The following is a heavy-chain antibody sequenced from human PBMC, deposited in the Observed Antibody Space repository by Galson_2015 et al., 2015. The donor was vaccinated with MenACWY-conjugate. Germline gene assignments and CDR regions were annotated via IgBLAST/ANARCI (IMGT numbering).Heavy chain of an antibody. J-gene: IGHJ4*02. CDR1: GFTFNNYW. D-gene: IGHD1-1*01. Sequence: SLRLSCAASGFTFNNYWMHWVRQPPGKGLEWISYIEADGSFSNYADSVKGRFTISTDNAKNMVYLQMDGLGDEDTAVYFCARDNNWPFDSWGQGTLVTVSS. V-gene: IGHV3-74*01. CDR3: ARDNNWPFDS. CDR2: IEADGSFS.